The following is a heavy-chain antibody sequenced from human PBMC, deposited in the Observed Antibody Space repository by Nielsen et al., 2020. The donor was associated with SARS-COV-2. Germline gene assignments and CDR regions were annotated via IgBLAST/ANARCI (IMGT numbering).Heavy chain of an antibody. CDR1: GYSFTSYW. Sequence: GESLTISCKGSGYSFTSYWISWVRQMPGKGLEWMGRIDPSDSYTNYSPSFQGHVTISADKSISTAYLQWSSLKASDTAMYYCARLTTNFWSGHYFDYWGQGTLVTVSS. CDR2: IDPSDSYT. J-gene: IGHJ4*02. CDR3: ARLTTNFWSGHYFDY. V-gene: IGHV5-10-1*01. D-gene: IGHD3-3*01.